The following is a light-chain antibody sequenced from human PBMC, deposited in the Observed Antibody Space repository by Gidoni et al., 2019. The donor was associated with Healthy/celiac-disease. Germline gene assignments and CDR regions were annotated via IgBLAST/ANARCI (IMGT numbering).Light chain of an antibody. CDR3: QKYNNWPPIT. CDR2: GAS. Sequence: EIVMTQSPATLSVSPGARATLSCRASQSVSSNLAWYQQKPGQAPRLLIYGASTRATGIPARVSGSGSGTEFTLTISSLQSEDFAVYYCQKYNNWPPITFGQGTRLEIK. V-gene: IGKV3-15*01. J-gene: IGKJ5*01. CDR1: QSVSSN.